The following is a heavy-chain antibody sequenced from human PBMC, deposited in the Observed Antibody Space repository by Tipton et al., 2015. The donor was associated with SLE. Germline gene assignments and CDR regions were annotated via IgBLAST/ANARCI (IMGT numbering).Heavy chain of an antibody. V-gene: IGHV4-59*11. CDR3: ARASQAFDI. CDR1: GGSISSHY. J-gene: IGHJ3*02. CDR2: IYYSGST. Sequence: TLSLTCTVSGGSISSHYWSWIRQPPGKGLEWIGYIYYSGSTNYNPSPKSRVTISVDTSKNQFSLKLSSMTAADTAVYYCARASQAFDIWGQGTMVTVSS.